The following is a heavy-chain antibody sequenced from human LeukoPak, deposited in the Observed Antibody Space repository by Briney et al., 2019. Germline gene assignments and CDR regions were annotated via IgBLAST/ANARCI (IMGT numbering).Heavy chain of an antibody. J-gene: IGHJ4*02. Sequence: SETLSLICTVSGGSISSYYWSWIRQPAGQGLEWIGRIYTNADTKYNPSLKSRVTMSVDTSKNQLSLKVRSVTAADTAVYYCARAAAAAGGQYFDYWGQGTVVTVSS. CDR3: ARAAAAAGGQYFDY. CDR2: IYTNADT. CDR1: GGSISSYY. D-gene: IGHD6-13*01. V-gene: IGHV4-4*07.